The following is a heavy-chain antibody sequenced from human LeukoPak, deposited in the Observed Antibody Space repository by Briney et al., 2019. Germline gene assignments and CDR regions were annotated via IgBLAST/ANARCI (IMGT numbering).Heavy chain of an antibody. J-gene: IGHJ4*02. CDR1: GGSISSYY. V-gene: IGHV4-59*01. CDR3: ARSHYGSGPFDY. Sequence: KASQTLSLTCAVSGGSISSYYWSWIRQPPGKGLEWIGYIYYSGSTNYNPSLKSRVTISVDTSKNQFSLKLSSVTAADTAVYYCARSHYGSGPFDYWGQGTLVTVSS. D-gene: IGHD3-10*01. CDR2: IYYSGST.